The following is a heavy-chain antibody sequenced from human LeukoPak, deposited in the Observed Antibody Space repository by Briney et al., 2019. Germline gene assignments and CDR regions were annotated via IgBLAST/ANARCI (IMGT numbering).Heavy chain of an antibody. D-gene: IGHD2-8*01. CDR3: AGVALAAFRHPGVFDS. CDR2: FYISWST. J-gene: IGHJ4*02. Sequence: PSETLSLTCTVSGASISSGLHYWNCIRQSAGKALEGIGRFYISWSTFYNPALNSRLTISVDTSRNQIALKLTSVTAADTDIYYCAGVALAAFRHPGVFDSCGQGTQVAVSS. CDR1: GASISSGLHY. V-gene: IGHV4-61*02.